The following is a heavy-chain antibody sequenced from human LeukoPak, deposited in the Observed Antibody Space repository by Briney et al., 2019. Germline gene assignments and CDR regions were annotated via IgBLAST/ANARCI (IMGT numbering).Heavy chain of an antibody. V-gene: IGHV5-51*01. Sequence: GESLQISCKGSGYNFTYYWIGWVRQMAGKGLEWMGIIYCGDSDTRYSPSFQGQVTISADKSISTAYLQWSSLKASDTAMYYCAIMSPQAPGDYWGQGTLVTVSS. CDR3: AIMSPQAPGDY. J-gene: IGHJ4*02. D-gene: IGHD2-8*01. CDR1: GYNFTYYW. CDR2: IYCGDSDT.